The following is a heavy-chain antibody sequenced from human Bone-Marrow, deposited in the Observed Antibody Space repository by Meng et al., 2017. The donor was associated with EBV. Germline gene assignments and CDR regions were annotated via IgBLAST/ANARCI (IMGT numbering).Heavy chain of an antibody. CDR1: GGTFSSDA. D-gene: IGHD3-10*01. J-gene: IGHJ4*02. V-gene: IGHV1-69*01. CDR2: LIPMSGAP. CDR3: ASESGRGFTPDY. Sequence: QVQLVQSGAEVKKPGSSVQVSCKTSGGTFSSDAISGVRQAPGQGLVWLGGLIPMSGAPYYAQNFQGRVTITADESTSTHYMELSNLRSEDTAMYYCASESGRGFTPDYWGQGTLVTVSS.